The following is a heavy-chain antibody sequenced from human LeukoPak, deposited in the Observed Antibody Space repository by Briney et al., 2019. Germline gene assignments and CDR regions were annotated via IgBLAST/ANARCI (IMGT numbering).Heavy chain of an antibody. CDR1: GFTFSNAW. CDR3: TTVGYSSGSNVFDY. J-gene: IGHJ4*02. V-gene: IGHV3-15*01. D-gene: IGHD6-19*01. Sequence: RTGGSLRLSCAASGFTFSNAWMSWVRQAPGKGLEWVGRIKSKTDGGTTDYAAPVKGRFTISRDDSKNTLYLQMNSLKTEDTAVYYCTTVGYSSGSNVFDYWGQGTLVTVSS. CDR2: IKSKTDGGTT.